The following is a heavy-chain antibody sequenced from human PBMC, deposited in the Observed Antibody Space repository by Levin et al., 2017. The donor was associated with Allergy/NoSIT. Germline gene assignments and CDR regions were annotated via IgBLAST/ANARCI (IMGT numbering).Heavy chain of an antibody. CDR2: IYYSGST. J-gene: IGHJ3*02. CDR1: GGSISSGGYY. V-gene: IGHV4-31*03. Sequence: SETLSLTCTVSGGSISSGGYYWSWIRQHPGKGLEWIGYIYYSGSTYYNPSLKSRVTISVDTSKNQFSLKLSSVTAADTAVYYCASTPPYGSGSYYDTSDAFDIWGQGTMVTVSS. D-gene: IGHD3-10*01. CDR3: ASTPPYGSGSYYDTSDAFDI.